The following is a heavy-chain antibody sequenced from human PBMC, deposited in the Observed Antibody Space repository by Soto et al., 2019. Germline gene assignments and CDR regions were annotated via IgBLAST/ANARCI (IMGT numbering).Heavy chain of an antibody. D-gene: IGHD3-22*01. CDR2: IDWDDDK. V-gene: IGHV2-70*01. J-gene: IGHJ6*02. CDR3: ARTPRTYYYDSSGYSSYYYYGMDV. CDR1: GFSLSTSGMC. Sequence: SGPTLVNPTQTLTLTCTSSGFSLSTSGMCVSWIRQPPGKALEWLALIDWDDDKYYSTSLKTRLTISKDTSKNQVVLTMTNMDPVDTATYYCARTPRTYYYDSSGYSSYYYYGMDVWGQGTTVTVSS.